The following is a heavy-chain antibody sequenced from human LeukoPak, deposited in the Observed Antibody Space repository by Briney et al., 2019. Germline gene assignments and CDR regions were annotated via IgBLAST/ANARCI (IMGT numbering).Heavy chain of an antibody. D-gene: IGHD6-13*01. V-gene: IGHV4-59*01. CDR1: GGSISSYY. Sequence: SETLSLTCTVSGGSISSYYWSWIRQPPGKGLEWIGYIYYSGSTNYNPSLKSRVTISVDTSKNQFSLKLSSVTAADSAVYYCARRSFSSSWAENWFDPWGQGTLVTVSS. CDR2: IYYSGST. CDR3: ARRSFSSSWAENWFDP. J-gene: IGHJ5*02.